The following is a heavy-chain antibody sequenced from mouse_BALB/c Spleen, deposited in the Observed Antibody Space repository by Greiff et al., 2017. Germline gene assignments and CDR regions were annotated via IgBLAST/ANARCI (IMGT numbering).Heavy chain of an antibody. J-gene: IGHJ2*01. V-gene: IGHV1S137*01. CDR2: ISTYYGDA. Sequence: VQLQESGAELVRPGVSVKISCKGSGYTFTDYAMHWVKQSHAKSLEWIGVISTYYGDASYNQKFKGKATMTVDKSSSTAYMELARLTSEDSAIYYCARLNWDDIDYWGQGTTLTVSS. CDR3: ARLNWDDIDY. CDR1: GYTFTDYA. D-gene: IGHD4-1*01.